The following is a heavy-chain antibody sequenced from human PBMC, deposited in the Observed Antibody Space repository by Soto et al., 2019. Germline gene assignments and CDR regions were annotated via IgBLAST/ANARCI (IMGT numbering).Heavy chain of an antibody. V-gene: IGHV4-61*01. Sequence: QVQLQESGPGLVKPSETLSLTCTVSGASVNNRNYHWSWIRQPPGRGLEWIGQVQYGGSTEFDSSSLQRRTTPSLDPTKEQILLKLSSVTAADTAIYYCAVLLAGGGGDGNWGQGTLVTVSS. CDR2: VQYGGST. CDR3: AVLLAGGGGDGN. CDR1: GASVNNRNYH. J-gene: IGHJ4*02. D-gene: IGHD3-10*01.